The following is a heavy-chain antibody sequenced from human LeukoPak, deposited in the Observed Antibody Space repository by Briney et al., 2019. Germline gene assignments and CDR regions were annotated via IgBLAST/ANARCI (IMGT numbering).Heavy chain of an antibody. CDR1: GYTFTSYG. CDR3: ARDQIVVVPAAPDY. D-gene: IGHD2-2*01. CDR2: ISAYNGNT. J-gene: IGHJ4*02. V-gene: IGHV1-18*01. Sequence: ASVKVSCKASGYTFTSYGISWVRQAPGQGLEWMGWISAYNGNTNYAQKLQGRVTMTTDTFTSTAYMELRSLRSDDTAVYYCARDQIVVVPAAPDYWGQGTLVTVSS.